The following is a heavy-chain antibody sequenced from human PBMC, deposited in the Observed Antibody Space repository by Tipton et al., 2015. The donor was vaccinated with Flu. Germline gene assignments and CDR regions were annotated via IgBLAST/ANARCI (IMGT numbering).Heavy chain of an antibody. CDR1: GGSFSGYY. CDR3: ARSMVGIFGVVEGCHGMDV. V-gene: IGHV4-34*01. J-gene: IGHJ6*02. CDR2: INHSGST. D-gene: IGHD3-3*01. Sequence: TLSLTCAVYGGSFSGYYWSWIRQAPGKGLEWIGEINHSGSTNYNPSLKSRVTMSVDMSKNQFSLKLSSVTAADTAVYYCARSMVGIFGVVEGCHGMDVWGQGTTVSVSS.